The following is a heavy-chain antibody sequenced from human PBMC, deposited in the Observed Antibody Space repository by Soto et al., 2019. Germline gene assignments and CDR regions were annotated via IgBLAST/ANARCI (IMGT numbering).Heavy chain of an antibody. J-gene: IGHJ5*02. CDR2: ISAYNGNT. D-gene: IGHD3-10*01. CDR3: ARVAALLWFGELGGGWFDP. Sequence: QVQLVQSGAEVKKPGASVKVSCKASGYTFTSYGISWVRQAPGQGLEWMGWISAYNGNTNYAQKLQGRVNMTTDTSTSTAYMELRSLRSDDTAVYYCARVAALLWFGELGGGWFDPWGQGTLVTVSS. V-gene: IGHV1-18*01. CDR1: GYTFTSYG.